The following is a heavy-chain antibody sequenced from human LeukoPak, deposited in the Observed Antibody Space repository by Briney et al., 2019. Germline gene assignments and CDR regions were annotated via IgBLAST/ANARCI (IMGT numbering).Heavy chain of an antibody. V-gene: IGHV4-61*01. D-gene: IGHD3-22*01. CDR2: IYYSGST. CDR3: ARGADSSGYYSIFYFDY. CDR1: GGSVSSGSYY. Sequence: SETLSLTCTVSGGSVSSGSYYWNWIRQPPGKGLEWIGYIYYSGSTNYNPSLKSRVTISVDTSKNLFSLKLSSVTAADTAVYYCARGADSSGYYSIFYFDYWGQGTLVTVSS. J-gene: IGHJ4*02.